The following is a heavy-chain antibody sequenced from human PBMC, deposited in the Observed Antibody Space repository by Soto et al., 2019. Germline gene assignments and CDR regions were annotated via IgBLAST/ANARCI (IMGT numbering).Heavy chain of an antibody. CDR2: INQDGSEK. CDR3: SKSLDY. J-gene: IGHJ4*02. Sequence: PGGSLRLSCAASGFTFNSNWMDWVRQAPGKGLEWVANINQDGSEKNYVDSVKGRFTISRDNAKNSLYLQMSSLTAEDSALYYCSKSLDYWGQGALVTVS. CDR1: GFTFNSNW. V-gene: IGHV3-7*01.